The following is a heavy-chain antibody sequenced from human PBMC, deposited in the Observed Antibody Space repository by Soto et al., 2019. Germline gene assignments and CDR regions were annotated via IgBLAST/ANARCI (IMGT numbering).Heavy chain of an antibody. V-gene: IGHV4-34*01. J-gene: IGHJ6*03. CDR2: INHSGST. Sequence: SETLSLTCAVYGGSFSGYYWSWIRQPPGKGLEWIGEINHSGSTNYNPSLKSRVTISVDTSKNQFSLKLSSVTAADTAVYYCARGVGATLYYYYYYYMDVWGKGTTFTVSS. CDR1: GGSFSGYY. CDR3: ARGVGATLYYYYYYYMDV. D-gene: IGHD2-15*01.